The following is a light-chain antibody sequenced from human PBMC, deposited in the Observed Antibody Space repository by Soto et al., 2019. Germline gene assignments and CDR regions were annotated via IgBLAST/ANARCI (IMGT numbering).Light chain of an antibody. V-gene: IGLV2-14*03. CDR3: SSYTSSMTNV. CDR1: SSDVGGYNS. J-gene: IGLJ1*01. Sequence: QSVLTQPASVSGSPGQSITISCTGTSSDVGGYNSVSRYQHHPGKAPKLILYDVGVRPSGVSYRFSGSKSGNTASLTISGLQAADEADYFCSSYTSSMTNVFGSGTKLTVL. CDR2: DVG.